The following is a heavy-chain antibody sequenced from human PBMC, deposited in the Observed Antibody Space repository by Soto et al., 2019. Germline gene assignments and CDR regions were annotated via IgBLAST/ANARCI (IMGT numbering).Heavy chain of an antibody. J-gene: IGHJ4*02. D-gene: IGHD6-13*01. V-gene: IGHV3-23*01. Sequence: GGSLRLSCAASGFTFSSYAMSWVRQAPEKGLEWVSAISGSGGSTYYADSVKGRFTISRDNSKNTLYLQMNSLRAEDTAVYYCAKDDRLDSSSWYLVLYFEYWGQGTRVNVSS. CDR3: AKDDRLDSSSWYLVLYFEY. CDR1: GFTFSSYA. CDR2: ISGSGGST.